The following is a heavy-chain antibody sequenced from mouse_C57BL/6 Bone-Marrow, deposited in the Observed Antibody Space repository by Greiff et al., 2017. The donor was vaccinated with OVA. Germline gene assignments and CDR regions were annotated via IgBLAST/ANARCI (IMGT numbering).Heavy chain of an antibody. Sequence: VQLQQSGPELVKPGASVKISCKASGYAFSSSWMNWVKQRPGKGLEWIGRIYPGDGDTNYNGKFKGKATLTADKSSSTAYTQLSSLTSEDSAVYFCARGRHYWGQGTSVTVSS. CDR1: GYAFSSSW. CDR3: ARGRHY. V-gene: IGHV1-82*01. J-gene: IGHJ4*01. CDR2: IYPGDGDT.